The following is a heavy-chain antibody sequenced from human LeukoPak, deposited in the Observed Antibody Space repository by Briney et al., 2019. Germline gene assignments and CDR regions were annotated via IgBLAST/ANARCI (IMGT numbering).Heavy chain of an antibody. CDR1: GGSISSSSYY. CDR2: INHSGST. CDR3: ARLSFRTRGPDY. D-gene: IGHD2/OR15-2a*01. Sequence: SETLSLTCNVSGGSISSSSYYWGWIRQPPGKGLEWIGEINHSGSTNYNPSLKSRVTISVDTSKNQFSLKLSSVTAADTAVYYCARLSFRTRGPDYWGQGTLVTVSS. V-gene: IGHV4-39*07. J-gene: IGHJ4*02.